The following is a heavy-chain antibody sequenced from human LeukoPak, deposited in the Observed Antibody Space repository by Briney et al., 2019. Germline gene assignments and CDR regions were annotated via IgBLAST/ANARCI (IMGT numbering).Heavy chain of an antibody. V-gene: IGHV3-23*01. CDR2: IVGGGGTT. CDR1: GFRFSNFA. CDR3: ARGITGTTGIDY. J-gene: IGHJ4*02. D-gene: IGHD1-7*01. Sequence: PGGSLRLSCAASGFRFSNFAMNWVRQAPGKGLEWVSGIVGGGGTTYYADSVKGRFTISRDNAKNSLYLQMNSLRAEDTAVYYCARGITGTTGIDYWGQGTLVTVSS.